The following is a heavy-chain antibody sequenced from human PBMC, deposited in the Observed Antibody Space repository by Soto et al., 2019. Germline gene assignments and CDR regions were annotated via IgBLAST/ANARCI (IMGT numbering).Heavy chain of an antibody. CDR1: GYAFSDYG. CDR2: ISSYNGNT. Sequence: QVRLVLSGDEVKKPGASVKVSCKASGYAFSDYGISWVRQAPGQGLEWIGWISSYNGNTNYAQKFQGRVTVTTDTSTTTAYMEVRSLRSDDTAVYYCARDHPYSSSFFDYWSQGTLITVSS. J-gene: IGHJ4*02. CDR3: ARDHPYSSSFFDY. V-gene: IGHV1-18*04. D-gene: IGHD6-6*01.